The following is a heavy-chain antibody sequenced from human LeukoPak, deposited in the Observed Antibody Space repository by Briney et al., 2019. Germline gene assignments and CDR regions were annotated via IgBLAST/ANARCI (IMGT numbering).Heavy chain of an antibody. CDR2: INPNSGGT. CDR1: GYTFTGYY. J-gene: IGHJ5*02. Sequence: ASVKVSCKASGYTFTGYYMHWVRQAPGQGLEWMGWINPNSGGTNYAQKFQGRVTMTRDTSISTAYMELSRLRADGTAVYYRAAGGDIVVVPAALGGLDPWGQGTLVTVSS. D-gene: IGHD2-2*01. V-gene: IGHV1-2*02. CDR3: AAGGDIVVVPAALGGLDP.